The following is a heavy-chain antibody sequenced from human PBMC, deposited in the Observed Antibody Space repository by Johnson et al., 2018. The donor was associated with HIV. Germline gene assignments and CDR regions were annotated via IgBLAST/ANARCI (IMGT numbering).Heavy chain of an antibody. CDR3: ARDVTKDAFDI. J-gene: IGHJ3*02. CDR1: RFTFSRYW. V-gene: IGHV3-48*01. D-gene: IGHD4-17*01. CDR2: ISSSGSTI. Sequence: EVQLVESGGGLVQPGGSLRLSCAASRFTFSRYWMSWVRQAPGKGLEWVSYISSSGSTIYYADSVKGRFTISRDNSKNTLYLQMNSLRAEDTAVYYCARDVTKDAFDIWGQGTMVTVSS.